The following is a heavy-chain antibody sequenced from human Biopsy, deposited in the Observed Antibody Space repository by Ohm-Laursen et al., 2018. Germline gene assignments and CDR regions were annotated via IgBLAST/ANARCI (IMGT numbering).Heavy chain of an antibody. CDR3: ARQVDFWSGYVDY. Sequence: SDTLSLTCNVSGGSIRGSTYHWGWIRQSPGKGLEWIGNIYYSGNTDYSPSLKSRVTISVDTSNNQFSLKLRYVTAADTAVYYCARQVDFWSGYVDYWGQGTLVAVSS. V-gene: IGHV4-39*01. D-gene: IGHD3-3*01. CDR1: GGSIRGSTYH. CDR2: IYYSGNT. J-gene: IGHJ4*02.